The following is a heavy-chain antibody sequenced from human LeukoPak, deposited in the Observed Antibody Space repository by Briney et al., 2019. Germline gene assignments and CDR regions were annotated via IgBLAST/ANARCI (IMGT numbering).Heavy chain of an antibody. J-gene: IGHJ4*02. Sequence: SGTLSLTCAVSGGSISSSNWWSWVRQPPGKGLEWIGEIYHSGSTNYNPSLKSRVTISVDKSKNQFSLKLSSVTAADTALYYCAKDMGYGSGSYYDYWGQGTLVTVSS. CDR3: AKDMGYGSGSYYDY. V-gene: IGHV4-4*02. CDR1: GGSISSSNW. CDR2: IYHSGST. D-gene: IGHD3-10*01.